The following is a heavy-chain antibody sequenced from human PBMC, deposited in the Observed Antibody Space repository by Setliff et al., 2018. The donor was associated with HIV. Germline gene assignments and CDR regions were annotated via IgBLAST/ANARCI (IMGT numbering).Heavy chain of an antibody. J-gene: IGHJ4*02. CDR2: ITANSSFI. CDR1: GFTFNTYS. V-gene: IGHV3-21*06. D-gene: IGHD3-22*01. CDR3: ARGRLLPPRPYTFFDY. Sequence: PGGSLRLSCAASGFTFNTYSMNWVRQAPGKGLEWVSAITANSSFIYYADSVKGRFTISRDNAKNSVYLQMNSLRAEDAAVYYCARGRLLPPRPYTFFDYWGQGTLVTVSS.